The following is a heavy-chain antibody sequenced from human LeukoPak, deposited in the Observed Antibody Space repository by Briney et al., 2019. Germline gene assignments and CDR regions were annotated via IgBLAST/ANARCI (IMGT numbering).Heavy chain of an antibody. D-gene: IGHD3-10*01. CDR3: ARGSLYSGSYYNGYDY. Sequence: ASVKVSCKASGYTFSNYGFSWVRQAPGQGLEWMGWISGYNGNTNNAQKFQGRVTMTTDTSTSTAYMELRSLRSDDTAVYYCARGSLYSGSYYNGYDYWGQGTLSPSPQ. CDR2: ISGYNGNT. V-gene: IGHV1-18*01. CDR1: GYTFSNYG. J-gene: IGHJ4*02.